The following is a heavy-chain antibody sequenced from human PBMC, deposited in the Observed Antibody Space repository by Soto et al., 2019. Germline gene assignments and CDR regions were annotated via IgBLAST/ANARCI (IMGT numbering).Heavy chain of an antibody. J-gene: IGHJ4*02. Sequence: PGESLKISCAASGFGVSNNYMSWVRQAPGKGLEWVGFIRSKAYGGTTEYAASVKGRFTISRDDSKSIAYLQMNSLKTEDTAVYYCTRSFEYSSSSGGPCDYWGQGTMVTVSS. V-gene: IGHV3-49*04. CDR1: GFGVSNNY. CDR3: TRSFEYSSSSGGPCDY. D-gene: IGHD6-6*01. CDR2: IRSKAYGGTT.